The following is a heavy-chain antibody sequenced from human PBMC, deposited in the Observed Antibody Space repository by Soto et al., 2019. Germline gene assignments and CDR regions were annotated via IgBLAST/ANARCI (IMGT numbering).Heavy chain of an antibody. V-gene: IGHV1-69*01. D-gene: IGHD3-9*01. CDR3: ARCIHFDYLNGLDG. Sequence: QVQLLQSGSEVREPGSSVRVSCKAAGGTFNNNLIAWVRQAPGQGLEWMGGIIPMYGTPHFAQKFQGRVSITADESKSTVYVELKGLVRDATATCYCARCIHFDYLNGLDGWGQGTTVSVSS. CDR1: GGTFNNNL. J-gene: IGHJ6*01. CDR2: IIPMYGTP.